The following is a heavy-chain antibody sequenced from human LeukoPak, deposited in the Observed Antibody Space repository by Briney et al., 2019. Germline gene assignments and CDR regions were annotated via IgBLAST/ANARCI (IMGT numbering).Heavy chain of an antibody. CDR1: GGSISSFY. D-gene: IGHD6-13*01. CDR2: AYYSGST. V-gene: IGHV4-59*01. Sequence: PSETLSLTCTVSGGSISSFYWSWIRQPPGKGLEWVGCAYYSGSTSYNPSLKSRVTISVDTSKNHFSLKLSSVTAADTAVYYCARIGAAGTRYYFDYWSQGTLVTVSS. J-gene: IGHJ4*02. CDR3: ARIGAAGTRYYFDY.